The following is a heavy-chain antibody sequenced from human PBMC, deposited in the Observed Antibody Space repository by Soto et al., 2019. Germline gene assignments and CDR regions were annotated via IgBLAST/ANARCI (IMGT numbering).Heavy chain of an antibody. J-gene: IGHJ4*02. V-gene: IGHV3-15*01. Sequence: EVQLVESGGGLVEPGGSLRLSCAASGFTFTNAWMSWVRQAPGKGLEWVGRIKSKTDDGTTDYAAPVKGRFTISRDDSKNTRYLQMNSLKTEDTAVYYCTSYYGDIPLYYLGQGTLVTVSS. CDR1: GFTFTNAW. CDR3: TSYYGDIPLYY. CDR2: IKSKTDDGTT. D-gene: IGHD4-17*01.